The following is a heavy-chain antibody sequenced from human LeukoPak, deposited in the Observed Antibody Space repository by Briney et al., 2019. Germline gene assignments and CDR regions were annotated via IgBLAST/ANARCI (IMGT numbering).Heavy chain of an antibody. CDR3: ARSRGYYGSGSYAAIRY. CDR2: INHSGST. CDR1: GGSFSGYY. J-gene: IGHJ4*02. V-gene: IGHV4-34*01. Sequence: SETLSLTCAVYGGSFSGYYWSWIRQPPGKGLEWIGEINHSGSTNYNPSLKSRVTISVDTSKNQFSLKLSSVTAADTAVYYCARSRGYYGSGSYAAIRYWGQGTLVTVSS. D-gene: IGHD3-10*01.